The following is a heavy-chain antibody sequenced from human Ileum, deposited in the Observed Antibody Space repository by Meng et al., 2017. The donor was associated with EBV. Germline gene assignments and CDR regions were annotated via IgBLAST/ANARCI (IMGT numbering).Heavy chain of an antibody. CDR1: GYTFTSYG. CDR2: LIPVLNKA. CDR3: ARGRGNQPLFDF. J-gene: IGHJ4*02. Sequence: QVQLVQSGAEVKKPGASVKGSCKASGYTFTSYGISWVRQAPGQGLEWMGGLIPVLNKAKSAPRFQDRVTFTADETTTTAYMELSSLTFEDTAVYFCARGRGNQPLFDFWGQGTLVTVSS. D-gene: IGHD2/OR15-2a*01. V-gene: IGHV1-69*10.